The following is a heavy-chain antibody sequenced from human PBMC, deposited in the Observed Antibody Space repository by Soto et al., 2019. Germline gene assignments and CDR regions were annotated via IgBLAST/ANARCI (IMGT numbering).Heavy chain of an antibody. J-gene: IGHJ3*02. CDR3: ARDFSYSGSQSEAFDI. D-gene: IGHD1-26*01. CDR1: GDSVSSNSAA. CDR2: TYYRSKWYN. Sequence: SQTLSLTCAISGDSVSSNSAAWNWIRQSPSRGLEWLGRTYYRSKWYNDYAVSVKSRITINPDTSKNQLSLQLNSVTPEDTAVYYCARDFSYSGSQSEAFDIWGQGTRGTVS. V-gene: IGHV6-1*01.